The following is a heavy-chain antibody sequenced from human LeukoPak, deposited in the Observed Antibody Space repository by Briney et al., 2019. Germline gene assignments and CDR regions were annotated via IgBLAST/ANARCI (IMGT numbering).Heavy chain of an antibody. D-gene: IGHD3-22*01. CDR2: IVVGSGNT. V-gene: IGHV1-58*02. CDR1: GFTFTSSA. Sequence: RASVKVSCKASGFTFTSSAMQWVRQARGERLEWIGWIVVGSGNTNYAQKFQERVTITRDMSTSTAYMELSSLRSEDTAVYYCAAVREVVVIPYYYGMDVWGQGTTVTVSS. CDR3: AAVREVVVIPYYYGMDV. J-gene: IGHJ6*02.